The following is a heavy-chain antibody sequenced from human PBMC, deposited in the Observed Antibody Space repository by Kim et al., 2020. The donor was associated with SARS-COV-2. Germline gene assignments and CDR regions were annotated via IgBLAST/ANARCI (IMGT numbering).Heavy chain of an antibody. Sequence: SVKVSCKASGFTFTRSAVQRVRQARGQRLEWIGWIVVGSGNSNYAQKFQERVTLTRDMSTSTAYMELSSLRSEDTAVYYCAAGPPRYSSGWYVELFAFDYWGQGTLVTVSS. CDR1: GFTFTRSA. CDR2: IVVGSGNS. CDR3: AAGPPRYSSGWYVELFAFDY. J-gene: IGHJ4*02. D-gene: IGHD6-19*01. V-gene: IGHV1-58*01.